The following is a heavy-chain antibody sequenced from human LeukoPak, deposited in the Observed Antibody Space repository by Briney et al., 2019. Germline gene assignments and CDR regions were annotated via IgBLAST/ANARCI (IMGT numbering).Heavy chain of an antibody. J-gene: IGHJ3*02. CDR3: AKVGDCSGGSCYDAFDI. Sequence: PGGSLRLSCAASGFTFSSYWMHWVRQAPGKGLVWVSRINSDGSSTTYADSVKGRFTISRDNAKNSLYLQMNSLRAEDTALYYCAKVGDCSGGSCYDAFDIWGQGTMVTVSS. D-gene: IGHD2-15*01. V-gene: IGHV3-74*01. CDR2: INSDGSST. CDR1: GFTFSSYW.